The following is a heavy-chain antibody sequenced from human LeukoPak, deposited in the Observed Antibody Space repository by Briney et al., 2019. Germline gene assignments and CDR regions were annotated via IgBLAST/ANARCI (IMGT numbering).Heavy chain of an antibody. CDR2: INSDGSST. D-gene: IGHD3-3*01. Sequence: PGGSLRLSCAASGFTFSRHWMHWVRQAPGKGLVWVSRINSDGSSTGYADSVKGRFTISRDNSKNTLYLQMNSLRAEDTAVYYCARDYDFWSGYPWNYGMDVWGQGTTVTVSS. CDR1: GFTFSRHW. J-gene: IGHJ6*02. CDR3: ARDYDFWSGYPWNYGMDV. V-gene: IGHV3-74*01.